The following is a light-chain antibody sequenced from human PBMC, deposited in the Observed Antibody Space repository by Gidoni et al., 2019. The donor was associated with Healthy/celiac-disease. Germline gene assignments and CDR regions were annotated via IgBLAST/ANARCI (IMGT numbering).Light chain of an antibody. CDR1: QSVSSSY. CDR2: GAS. CDR3: QQYGSSPFT. V-gene: IGKV3-20*01. Sequence: IVLTQSPGTLSLSPGERATLSCRASQSVSSSYLAWYQQKPGQAPRLLIYGASSRAIGIPDRFSGSGSGTDFTLTISRLEPEDFAVYYCQQYGSSPFTFGPGTKVDIK. J-gene: IGKJ3*01.